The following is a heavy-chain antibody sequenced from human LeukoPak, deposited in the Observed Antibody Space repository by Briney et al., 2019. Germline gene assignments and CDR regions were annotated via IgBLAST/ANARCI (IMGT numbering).Heavy chain of an antibody. CDR3: ARVSSGWYYFDY. CDR2: INSDGSIT. CDR1: GFTSSSYW. V-gene: IGHV3-74*01. Sequence: GGSLRLSCAASGFTSSSYWMHWVRQAPGKGLVWVSRINSDGSITTYADSVKGRFTISRDNAKNTLYLQMNSLRAEDTAVYYRARVSSGWYYFDYWGQGTLVTVSS. J-gene: IGHJ4*02. D-gene: IGHD6-19*01.